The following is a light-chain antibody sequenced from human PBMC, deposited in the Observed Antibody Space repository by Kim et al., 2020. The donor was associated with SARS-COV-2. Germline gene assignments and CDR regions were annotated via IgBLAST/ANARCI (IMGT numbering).Light chain of an antibody. CDR2: QDS. CDR3: QAWDSSKRV. J-gene: IGLJ1*01. Sequence: SYELTQPPSVSVSPGQTASITCSGDKLGDKYACWYQQKPGQSPVLVIYQDSKRPSGIPERFSGSNSGNTATLTISGTQAMDEAHYYCQAWDSSKRVFGTGTQVTVL. V-gene: IGLV3-1*01. CDR1: KLGDKY.